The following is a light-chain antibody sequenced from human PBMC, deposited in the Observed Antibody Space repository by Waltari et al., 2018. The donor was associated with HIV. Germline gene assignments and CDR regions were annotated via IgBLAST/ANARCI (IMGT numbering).Light chain of an antibody. J-gene: IGLJ3*02. V-gene: IGLV2-23*02. CDR1: RRDIRGSDI. CDR3: CSYAADTTSV. CDR2: EVP. Sequence: QAALTQPASVSESPGQSITISCTGTRRDIRGSDIVSWFQQHPGKAPKGMISEVPKRPSGVSNRVAGSKSGNTASLTISGLQAEDEADYYCCSYAADTTSVFGGGTKLTVL.